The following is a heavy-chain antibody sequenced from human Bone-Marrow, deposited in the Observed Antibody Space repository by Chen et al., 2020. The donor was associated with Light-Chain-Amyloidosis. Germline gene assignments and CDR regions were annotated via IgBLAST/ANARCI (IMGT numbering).Heavy chain of an antibody. CDR2: IRQAGNEK. Sequence: EVQLVESGGGLVQPGGCLRLSCAASGFTFSDYWMNWVRQAPGKGLEWVANIRQAGNEKYYVDSVNDRFTISRDNAKRSLYLQMDSLRADDTAVYYCARSPTVATQAFDIWGQGTMVIVS. CDR3: ARSPTVATQAFDI. CDR1: GFTFSDYW. V-gene: IGHV3-7*01. D-gene: IGHD5-12*01. J-gene: IGHJ3*02.